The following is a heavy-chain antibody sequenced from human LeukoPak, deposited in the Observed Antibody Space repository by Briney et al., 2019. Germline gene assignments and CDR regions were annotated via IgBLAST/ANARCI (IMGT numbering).Heavy chain of an antibody. CDR1: GFTFGSYW. CDR3: ARDGYNYQGWYYGMDV. J-gene: IGHJ6*02. CDR2: IKQDGSEK. D-gene: IGHD5-24*01. Sequence: GGSLRLSCAASGFTFGSYWMSWVRQAPGKGLEWVANIKQDGSEKYYVDSVKGRFTISRDNAKNSLYLQMNSLRAEDTAVYYCARDGYNYQGWYYGMDVWGQGTTVTVSS. V-gene: IGHV3-7*01.